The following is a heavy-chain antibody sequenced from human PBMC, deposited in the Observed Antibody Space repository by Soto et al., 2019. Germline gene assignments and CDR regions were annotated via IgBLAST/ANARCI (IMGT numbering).Heavy chain of an antibody. Sequence: EVQLVESGGTLVQPGGYLRLYCAASGFTYSVTWMSWVRQPPGKGLEWVANINQDGSDKNYVDSVKGRFTISRDNTKNSLFLQMNSLRAEDTAVYYCVRGGGHFANWGQGTLVIVSS. CDR1: GFTYSVTW. V-gene: IGHV3-7*03. J-gene: IGHJ4*02. CDR2: INQDGSDK. CDR3: VRGGGHFAN.